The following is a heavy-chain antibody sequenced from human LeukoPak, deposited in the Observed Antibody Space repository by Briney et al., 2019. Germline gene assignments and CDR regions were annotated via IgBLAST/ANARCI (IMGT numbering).Heavy chain of an antibody. V-gene: IGHV4-34*01. Sequence: SETLSLTCAVYGGSLSGYYWSRIRQPPGKGLEWIGEINHSGSTNYNPSLKSRVTISVDTSKNQFSLKLSSVSAADTAVYYCAGSIVVVTARSNCFDPWGQGTLVTVSS. J-gene: IGHJ5*02. CDR2: INHSGST. D-gene: IGHD2-21*02. CDR1: GGSLSGYY. CDR3: AGSIVVVTARSNCFDP.